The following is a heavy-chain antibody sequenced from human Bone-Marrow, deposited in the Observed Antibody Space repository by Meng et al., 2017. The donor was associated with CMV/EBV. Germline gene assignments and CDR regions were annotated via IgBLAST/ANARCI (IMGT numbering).Heavy chain of an antibody. CDR1: GYTFTSYD. Sequence: ASVKVSCKASGYTFTSYDINWVRQATGQGLEWMGWMNPNSGNTGYAQKFQGRVTVTRNTSISTAYMELSSLRSEDTAVYYCARRYSYGLYYFDYWGQGTLVTVSS. CDR2: MNPNSGNT. V-gene: IGHV1-8*01. D-gene: IGHD6-19*01. J-gene: IGHJ4*02. CDR3: ARRYSYGLYYFDY.